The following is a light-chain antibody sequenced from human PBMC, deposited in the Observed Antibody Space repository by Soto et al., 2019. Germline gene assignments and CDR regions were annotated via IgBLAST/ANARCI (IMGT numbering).Light chain of an antibody. V-gene: IGKV3-15*01. Sequence: EVVMTQSPATLSVSPGERVTLSCRASQSINDHLAWYHQKPGQTPWLLIHGASTRATGIPARFSGSGFGTVFILTISSLQSEDFAVYYCQQYNTWLWTFGQWTKVEIQ. J-gene: IGKJ1*01. CDR1: QSINDH. CDR2: GAS. CDR3: QQYNTWLWT.